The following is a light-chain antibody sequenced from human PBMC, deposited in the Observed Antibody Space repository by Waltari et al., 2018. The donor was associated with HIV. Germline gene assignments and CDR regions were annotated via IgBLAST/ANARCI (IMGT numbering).Light chain of an antibody. V-gene: IGKV3-11*01. CDR1: QSISRS. CDR3: QQRSNWLS. J-gene: IGKJ5*01. CDR2: DAS. Sequence: EIVLTQSPATLSLSPGESATLSCRASQSISRSLAWYQQKPGQAPRLLIYDASSRATGIPARFSGSGSGTDFTLTISSLEPEDSAVYYCQQRSNWLSFGQGTRLEIK.